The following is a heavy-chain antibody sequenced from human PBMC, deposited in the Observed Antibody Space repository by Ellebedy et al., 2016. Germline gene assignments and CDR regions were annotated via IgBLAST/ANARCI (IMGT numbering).Heavy chain of an antibody. D-gene: IGHD7-27*01. Sequence: SETLSLTCTVSGGSIRSYYWSWIRQPPGKGLEWIGYIYYSGSTNYNPSLKSRVTISVDTSKNQFSLKLSSVTAADTAVYYCARGFTRWGYWGQGTLVTVSS. CDR1: GGSIRSYY. CDR2: IYYSGST. V-gene: IGHV4-59*01. CDR3: ARGFTRWGY. J-gene: IGHJ4*02.